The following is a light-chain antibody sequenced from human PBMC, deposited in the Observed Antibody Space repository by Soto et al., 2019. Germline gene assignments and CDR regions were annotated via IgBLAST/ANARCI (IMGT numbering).Light chain of an antibody. V-gene: IGLV2-8*01. CDR1: SSDVGGYNY. CDR3: SSYAASNNFYFV. CDR2: EVT. J-gene: IGLJ3*02. Sequence: QSALTQPPSASGSPGQSVTISCTGTSSDVGGYNYVSWYQQYPGRAPKLMIYEVTKRPSGVPDRFSGSKSGNTAYLTVSGLQADDEADYYCSSYAASNNFYFVFGGGTKVTVL.